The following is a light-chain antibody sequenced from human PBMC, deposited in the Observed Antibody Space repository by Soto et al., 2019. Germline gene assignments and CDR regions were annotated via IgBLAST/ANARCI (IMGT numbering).Light chain of an antibody. V-gene: IGKV1-5*03. CDR2: KAS. J-gene: IGKJ1*01. CDR1: QTISSW. Sequence: DIQMTQSPSTLSGSVGDRVTITCLASQTISSWLAWYQQKPGKAPKLLIYKASTLKSGVPSRFSGSGSGTEFTLTISSLQPEDFATYYCLQYNSYPRTFGQGTKVDI. CDR3: LQYNSYPRT.